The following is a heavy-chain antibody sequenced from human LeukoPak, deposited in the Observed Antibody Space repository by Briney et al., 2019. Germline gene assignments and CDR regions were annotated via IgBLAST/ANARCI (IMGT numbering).Heavy chain of an antibody. CDR2: FDPEDGET. V-gene: IGHV1-24*01. Sequence: WASVNVSCTVSGYTLTELSMHWVRQAPGNGREWMGGFDPEDGETIYAQKFQGRVTMTEDTSTDTAYMELSSLRSEDTAVYYCGTWYDILTGYFDYWGQRTLVTVSS. CDR3: GTWYDILTGYFDY. D-gene: IGHD3-9*01. J-gene: IGHJ4*02. CDR1: GYTLTELS.